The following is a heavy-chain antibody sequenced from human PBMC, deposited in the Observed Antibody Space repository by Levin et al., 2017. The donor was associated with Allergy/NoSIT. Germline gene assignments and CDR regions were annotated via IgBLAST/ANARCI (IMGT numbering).Heavy chain of an antibody. CDR2: IKSKTDGGTT. J-gene: IGHJ3*02. D-gene: IGHD3-22*01. Sequence: GGSLRLSCAASGFTFSNAWMSWVRQAPGKGLEWVGRIKSKTDGGTTDYAAPVKGRFTISRDDSKNTLYLQMNSLKTEDTAVYYCTTDRAVVITARGPHDAFDIWGQGTMVTVSS. CDR1: GFTFSNAW. V-gene: IGHV3-15*01. CDR3: TTDRAVVITARGPHDAFDI.